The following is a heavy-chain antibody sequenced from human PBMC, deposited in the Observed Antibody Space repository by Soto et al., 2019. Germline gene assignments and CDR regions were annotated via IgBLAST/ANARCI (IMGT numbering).Heavy chain of an antibody. CDR3: AKDRSGGGSCYDY. V-gene: IGHV3-23*01. Sequence: EVQLLEAGGDLVQPGGSLRLSCAASGFTFSSYAMSWVRQAPGKGLEWVSAISGSGGSTYYADSVKGRFTISRDNSKNTLYLQMNSLRAEDTAVYYCAKDRSGGGSCYDYWGQGTLVTVSS. CDR2: ISGSGGST. D-gene: IGHD2-15*01. J-gene: IGHJ4*02. CDR1: GFTFSSYA.